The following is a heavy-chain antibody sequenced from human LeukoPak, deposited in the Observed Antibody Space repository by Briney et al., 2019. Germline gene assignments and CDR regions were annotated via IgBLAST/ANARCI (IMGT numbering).Heavy chain of an antibody. CDR1: GGSISSGSYY. Sequence: TLSLTCTVSGGSISSGSYYWSWIRQPAGKGLEWIGRIYTSGSTNYNPSLKSRVTISVDTSKNQFSLKLSSVTAADTAVYYCARDRVGYWYFDLWGRGTLVTVSS. J-gene: IGHJ2*01. CDR2: IYTSGST. V-gene: IGHV4-61*02. D-gene: IGHD1-26*01. CDR3: ARDRVGYWYFDL.